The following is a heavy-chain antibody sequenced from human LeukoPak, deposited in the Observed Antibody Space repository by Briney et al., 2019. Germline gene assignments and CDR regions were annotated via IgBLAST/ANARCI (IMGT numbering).Heavy chain of an antibody. D-gene: IGHD2-2*03. CDR3: ARDRGGYCSSTSCYPGWFDP. CDR2: SSTVTGNI. Sequence: GGSLRLSCAASGFAFISTSIHWVRQAPGKGLEWLSYSSTVTGNIYYADSVKGRFTISRDNAKNSLYLQMNSLRAEDTAVYYCARDRGGYCSSTSCYPGWFDPWGQGTLVTVSS. V-gene: IGHV3-48*04. J-gene: IGHJ5*02. CDR1: GFAFISTS.